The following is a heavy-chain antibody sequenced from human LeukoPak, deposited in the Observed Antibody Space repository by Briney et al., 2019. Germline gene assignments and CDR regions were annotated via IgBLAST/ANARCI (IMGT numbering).Heavy chain of an antibody. CDR3: ASVIFDY. CDR1: GFTFSSYN. CDR2: VSSGGSYM. J-gene: IGHJ4*01. V-gene: IGHV3-21*01. Sequence: GGSLRLSCVASGFTFSSYNMNWVRQAPGKGLEWVSSVSSGGSYMYYADSVKGRFTISRDNAKNSLYLQMNNLRAEDTAVYFCASVIFDYWGHGTLVTVSS.